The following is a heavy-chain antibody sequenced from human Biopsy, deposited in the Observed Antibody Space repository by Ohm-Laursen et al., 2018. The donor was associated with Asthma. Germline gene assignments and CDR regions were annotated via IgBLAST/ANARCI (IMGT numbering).Heavy chain of an antibody. CDR1: GDSFSNYA. CDR2: INPPTGDT. V-gene: IGHV1-46*01. CDR3: ALSQFDY. J-gene: IGHJ4*02. Sequence: ASVKVSCKPSGDSFSNYAISWVRQAPGQGLEWVGIINPPTGDTSYAQKFLGRVTVTRDTSTSTVYMELSSLRSEDTAVYYCALSQFDYWGQGTLLTVSS.